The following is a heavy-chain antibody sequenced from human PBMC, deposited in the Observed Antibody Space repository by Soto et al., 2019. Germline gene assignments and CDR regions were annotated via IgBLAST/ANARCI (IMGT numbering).Heavy chain of an antibody. CDR1: EFTFSSYV. V-gene: IGHV3-23*01. J-gene: IGHJ4*02. CDR3: AKGTSSSGWRFDY. Sequence: EVPVLESGGGLVQPGGSLRLSCAASEFTFSSYVMSWVRQAPGKGLEWVSGISGSGGNTYYADSVKGRFTISRDNSKDTLYLQMNSLRAEDTAVYYCAKGTSSSGWRFDYWGQGTLVTVSS. D-gene: IGHD6-19*01. CDR2: ISGSGGNT.